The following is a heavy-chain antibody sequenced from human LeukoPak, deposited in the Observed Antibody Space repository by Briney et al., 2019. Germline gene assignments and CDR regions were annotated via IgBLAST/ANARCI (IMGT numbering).Heavy chain of an antibody. CDR1: GGSISSYY. CDR3: ARAWATDYFDY. V-gene: IGHV4-59*01. Sequence: PSETLSLTCTVSGGSISSYYWSWIRQPPGKGVEWIGDIHHSGITNYNPSLKSRVTMSVDTSKNQVSLKLSSVSAADTAVYYCARAWATDYFDYWGQGTLVTVSS. CDR2: IHHSGIT. J-gene: IGHJ4*02.